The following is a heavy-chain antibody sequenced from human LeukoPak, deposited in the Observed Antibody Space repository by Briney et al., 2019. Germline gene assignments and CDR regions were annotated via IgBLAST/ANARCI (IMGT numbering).Heavy chain of an antibody. CDR2: INAGNGDT. J-gene: IGHJ4*02. Sequence: ASVKVSCKASGYTFTTYAIHWVRQAPGQSLEWMGWINAGNGDTAYSQKFQGRVTITRDTSASTAYMQLSGLRSEDTAVYYCVRNAVRTGYYDNWGQGTLVTVSS. CDR1: GYTFTTYA. D-gene: IGHD2-8*01. CDR3: VRNAVRTGYYDN. V-gene: IGHV1-3*01.